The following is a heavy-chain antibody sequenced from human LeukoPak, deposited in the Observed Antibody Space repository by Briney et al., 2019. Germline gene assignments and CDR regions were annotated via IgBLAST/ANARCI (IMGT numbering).Heavy chain of an antibody. Sequence: PSGTLSLTCAVSGGSISSSNWWSWVRQPPGKGLEWIGEINHSGSTNYNPSLKSRVTISVDTSKNQFSLKLSSVTAADTAVYYCARVGTATNWFDPWGQGTLVTVSS. J-gene: IGHJ5*02. CDR1: GGSISSSNW. CDR3: ARVGTATNWFDP. D-gene: IGHD2-15*01. CDR2: INHSGST. V-gene: IGHV4-4*02.